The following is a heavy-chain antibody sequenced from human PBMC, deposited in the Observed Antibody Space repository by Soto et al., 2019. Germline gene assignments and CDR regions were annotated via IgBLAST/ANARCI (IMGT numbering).Heavy chain of an antibody. V-gene: IGHV1-18*01. Sequence: QVQLVQSGAEVKKPGASVKVSCKASGYTFTSYGISWVRQAPGQGLEWMGWISAYNGNTNYAQKLQGRVTMTTDTSTSTAYMELRSLRSDDTAVYYCARENYYYDSSGTPCYFDYWGQGTLVTVSS. D-gene: IGHD3-22*01. CDR3: ARENYYYDSSGTPCYFDY. CDR1: GYTFTSYG. CDR2: ISAYNGNT. J-gene: IGHJ4*02.